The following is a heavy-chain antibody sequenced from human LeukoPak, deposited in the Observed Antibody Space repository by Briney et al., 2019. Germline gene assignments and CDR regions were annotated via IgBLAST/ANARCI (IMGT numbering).Heavy chain of an antibody. CDR1: GGSFTTNY. J-gene: IGHJ4*02. V-gene: IGHV4-4*09. Sequence: PSETLSLTCSVSGGSFTTNYWSWIRQPPGKGLEWVGYIYPSVNTNYNPSLKSRVSISVDTSKNQFSLRLSSVTAADTALYYCARQLATSPFDYLGQGTLVTVSS. D-gene: IGHD1-1*01. CDR3: ARQLATSPFDY. CDR2: IYPSVNT.